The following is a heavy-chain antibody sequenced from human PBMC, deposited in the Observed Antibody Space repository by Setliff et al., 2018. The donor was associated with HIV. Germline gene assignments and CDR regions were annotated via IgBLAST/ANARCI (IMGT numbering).Heavy chain of an antibody. V-gene: IGHV3-23*01. CDR2: ISGSGDRT. D-gene: IGHD6-19*01. CDR1: GLTFNNFG. J-gene: IGHJ6*04. Sequence: QPGGSLRLSCAAPGLTFNNFGMSWVRQAPGKGLEWVSSISGSGDRTYFADSVKGRFTISRDNSRNTLYLRMNSLRVEDTAVYYCVKEGYSSVSGAYMDVWGKGTTVTVSS. CDR3: VKEGYSSVSGAYMDV.